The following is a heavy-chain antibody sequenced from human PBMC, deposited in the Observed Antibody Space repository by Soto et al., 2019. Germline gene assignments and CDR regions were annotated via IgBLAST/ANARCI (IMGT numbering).Heavy chain of an antibody. D-gene: IGHD6-19*01. Sequence: SVKVACKASGDTFSTYTITWMRQAPGQGLEWMGGIIPRSATSNYAQKFQGRVTITRDTSASTAYMELSSLRSEDTAVYYCARAVAVPADFDYWGQGTPVTVSS. CDR1: GDTFSTYT. V-gene: IGHV1-69*05. CDR3: ARAVAVPADFDY. CDR2: IIPRSATS. J-gene: IGHJ4*02.